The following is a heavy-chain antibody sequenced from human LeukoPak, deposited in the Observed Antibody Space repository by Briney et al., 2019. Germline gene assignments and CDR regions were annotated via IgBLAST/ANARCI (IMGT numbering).Heavy chain of an antibody. CDR2: INSDGSST. CDR1: GFTFSSYC. Sequence: PGGSLRLSCAASGFTFSSYCRHWVRQAPGKGLVWVSRINSDGSSTSYADSVKGRSTISRDNAKNTLYLQMNSLRAEDTAVYYCARDLAWKRDAFDIWGQGTMVTVSS. V-gene: IGHV3-74*01. D-gene: IGHD1-1*01. CDR3: ARDLAWKRDAFDI. J-gene: IGHJ3*02.